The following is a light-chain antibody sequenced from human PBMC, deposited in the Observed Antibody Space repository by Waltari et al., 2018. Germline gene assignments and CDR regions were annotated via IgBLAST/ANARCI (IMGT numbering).Light chain of an antibody. CDR3: HQYVESPAT. V-gene: IGKV3-20*01. J-gene: IGKJ1*01. CDR1: QSVSTS. CDR2: HAS. Sequence: EIVLTQSPGTVSLSPGDRATFSCWSSQSVSTSLAWSHQNPGQAPRLLIHHASTRATGIPDRFSGSGSGTDFSLTISRLEPEDFAMYYCHQYVESPATFGQGTKVEI.